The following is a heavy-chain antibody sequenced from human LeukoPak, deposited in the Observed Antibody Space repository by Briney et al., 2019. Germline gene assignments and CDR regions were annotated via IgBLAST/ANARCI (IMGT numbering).Heavy chain of an antibody. V-gene: IGHV4-34*01. CDR3: ARALPRYRVITWFDP. Sequence: SETLSLTCAVYGGSFSGYYWSWIRQPPGKGLEWIGEINHSGSTNYNPSLKSRVTISVDTSKNQFSLKLSSVTAADTAVYYCARALPRYRVITWFDPWGQGTLVTVSS. D-gene: IGHD4-11*01. J-gene: IGHJ5*02. CDR1: GGSFSGYY. CDR2: INHSGST.